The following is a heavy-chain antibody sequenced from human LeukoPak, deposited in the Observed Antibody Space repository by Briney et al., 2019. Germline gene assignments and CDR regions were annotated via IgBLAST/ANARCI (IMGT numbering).Heavy chain of an antibody. CDR1: GGSISSYY. J-gene: IGHJ4*02. D-gene: IGHD2/OR15-2a*01. CDR2: IYYSGST. V-gene: IGHV4-59*01. CDR3: ARSLGSNSGLFDY. Sequence: SETLSLTCTLSGGSISSYYWSWIRQPPGKGLEWIGYIYYSGSTNYNPSLKSRVTISVDTSKNQFSLKLSSVTAADTAVYYCARSLGSNSGLFDYWGQGTLVTVSS.